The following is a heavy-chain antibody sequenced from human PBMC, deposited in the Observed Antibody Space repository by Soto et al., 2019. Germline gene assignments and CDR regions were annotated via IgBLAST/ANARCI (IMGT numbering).Heavy chain of an antibody. CDR1: GDSVSTNNAA. CDR2: TYYRSKWYN. V-gene: IGHV6-1*01. J-gene: IGHJ5*02. D-gene: IGHD6-19*01. Sequence: QVQLQQSGPGLVKPSQTLSLTCAISGDSVSTNNAAWNWIRQSPSRGLEWLGRTYYRSKWYNDYAVSVKSRITNNPETYKNQFSLQLNSVTPEDTAVYYCARDRGIAVAGSGNNWFDPWGQGTLVTVSA. CDR3: ARDRGIAVAGSGNNWFDP.